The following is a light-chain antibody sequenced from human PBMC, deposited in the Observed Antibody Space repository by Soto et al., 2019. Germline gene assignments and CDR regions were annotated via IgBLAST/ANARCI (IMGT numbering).Light chain of an antibody. Sequence: QSALTQPASVSGSPGQSITISCTGTSSDVGSYNLVSWYQQHPGKAPKLMIYEVSKRTSGVSNRFSGSKSGNTASLTISGLQAEDEADYYCCSYACSSTLVFGGGTKPTVL. CDR1: SSDVGSYNL. V-gene: IGLV2-23*02. J-gene: IGLJ2*01. CDR3: CSYACSSTLV. CDR2: EVS.